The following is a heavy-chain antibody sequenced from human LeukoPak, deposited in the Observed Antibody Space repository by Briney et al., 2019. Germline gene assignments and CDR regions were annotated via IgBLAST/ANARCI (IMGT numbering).Heavy chain of an antibody. CDR2: IKQDGSEK. Sequence: GGSLRLSCAASGFTFNSYWMSWVRQAPGKGLEWVANIKQDGSEKYYVDSVKGRFTISRDNAKNSLYLQMNSLRAEDTAVYYCARGGGYCGGDCYGIDYWGQGTLVTVSS. CDR3: ARGGGYCGGDCYGIDY. J-gene: IGHJ4*02. CDR1: GFTFNSYW. V-gene: IGHV3-7*01. D-gene: IGHD2-21*01.